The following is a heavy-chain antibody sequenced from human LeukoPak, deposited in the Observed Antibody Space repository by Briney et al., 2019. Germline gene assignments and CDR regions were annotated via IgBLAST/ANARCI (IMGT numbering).Heavy chain of an antibody. CDR2: IYYSGST. J-gene: IGHJ4*02. V-gene: IGHV4-39*01. CDR3: ARHDSSYYYRPFDY. Sequence: SETPSLTCSVSGGSITSSRYYWGWIRQPPGKGLEWIGTIYYSGSTYYNPSLKSRATISVDTSKNQFSLKLTSVTAADTAVYYCARHDSSYYYRPFDYWGQGTLVTVSS. D-gene: IGHD3-22*01. CDR1: GGSITSSRYY.